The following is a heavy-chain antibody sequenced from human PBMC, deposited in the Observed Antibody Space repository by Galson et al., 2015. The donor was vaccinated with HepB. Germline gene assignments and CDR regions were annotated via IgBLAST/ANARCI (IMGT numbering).Heavy chain of an antibody. Sequence: SLRLSCAASGFTFTDYSMNWLRQAPGKGLEWVSSMNTYDSHIYYAESVKGRFTISRDNAKNSLYLQMNCLRAEDTAVYYCARSIPYTSSGDYWGQGTLVTVS. V-gene: IGHV3-21*01. CDR3: ARSIPYTSSGDY. CDR2: MNTYDSHI. CDR1: GFTFTDYS. J-gene: IGHJ4*02. D-gene: IGHD6-6*01.